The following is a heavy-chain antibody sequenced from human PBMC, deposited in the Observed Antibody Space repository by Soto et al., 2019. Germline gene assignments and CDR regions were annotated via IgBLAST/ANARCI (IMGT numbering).Heavy chain of an antibody. CDR3: ARRRFKAGLLDY. CDR2: IYYSGST. J-gene: IGHJ4*02. CDR1: GGSISSSSYY. V-gene: IGHV4-39*01. Sequence: PSETLSLTCTVSGGSISSSSYYWGWIRQPPGKGLEWIGSIYYSGSTYYNPSLKSRVTISVDTSKNQFSLKLSSVTAADTAVYYCARRRFKAGLLDYWGQGTLVTVSS. D-gene: IGHD6-13*01.